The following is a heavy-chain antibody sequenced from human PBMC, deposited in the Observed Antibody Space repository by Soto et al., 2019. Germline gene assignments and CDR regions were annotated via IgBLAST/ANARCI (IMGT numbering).Heavy chain of an antibody. J-gene: IGHJ6*03. CDR2: IYYSGST. CDR3: VRVYCSSTSCHLNYYYYYMDV. V-gene: IGHV4-39*01. D-gene: IGHD2-2*01. Sequence: SETLSLTCTVSGGSISSSSYYWGWIRQPPGKGLEWIGSIYYSGSTYYNPSLKSRVTISVDTSKNQFSLKLSSVTAADTAVYYCVRVYCSSTSCHLNYYYYYMDVWGKGTTVTVSS. CDR1: GGSISSSSYY.